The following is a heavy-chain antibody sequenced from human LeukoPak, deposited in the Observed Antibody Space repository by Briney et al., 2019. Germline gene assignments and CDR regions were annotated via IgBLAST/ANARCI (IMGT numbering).Heavy chain of an antibody. D-gene: IGHD6-19*01. V-gene: IGHV3-23*01. J-gene: IGHJ4*02. Sequence: GGSLRLSCAASGFTFSNYAMSWVRQAPGKGLEWVSAISGSGGTTYYADSVRGRFTISRDNSRNTLYLQMNSLRADDTAVYYCAVNGWYGYWGQGTLVTVSS. CDR1: GFTFSNYA. CDR2: ISGSGGTT. CDR3: AVNGWYGY.